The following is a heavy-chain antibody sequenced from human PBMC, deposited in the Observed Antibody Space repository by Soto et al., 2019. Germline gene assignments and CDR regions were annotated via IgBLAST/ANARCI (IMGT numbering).Heavy chain of an antibody. J-gene: IGHJ4*02. CDR3: ASKGPDDYVWGSYRSDY. CDR2: ISYDGSNK. V-gene: IGHV3-30-3*01. Sequence: PGASLRLSYAASGFTVSSFAMHWVRQAPGKGLEWVAVISYDGSNKYYADSVKGRFTISRDNSKNTLYLQMNSLRAEDTAVYYCASKGPDDYVWGSYRSDYWGQGT. CDR1: GFTVSSFA. D-gene: IGHD3-16*02.